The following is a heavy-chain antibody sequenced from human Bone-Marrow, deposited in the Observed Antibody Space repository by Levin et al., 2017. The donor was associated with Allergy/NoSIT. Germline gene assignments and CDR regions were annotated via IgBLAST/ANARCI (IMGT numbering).Heavy chain of an antibody. CDR3: AKVRAAAVGTGYFDS. D-gene: IGHD6-13*01. V-gene: IGHV3-9*01. J-gene: IGHJ4*02. Sequence: SLKISCVASGFTFENYGMHWVRQVPGKGLQWVSGITANSDNLGYADSVNGRFTVSRDNAKKSLFFPMNSLRPEDTALYYCAKVRAAAVGTGYFDSWGQGTWVTVSS. CDR1: GFTFENYG. CDR2: ITANSDNL.